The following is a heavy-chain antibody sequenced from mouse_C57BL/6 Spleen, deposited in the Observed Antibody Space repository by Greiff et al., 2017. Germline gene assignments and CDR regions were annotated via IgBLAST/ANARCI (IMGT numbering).Heavy chain of an antibody. V-gene: IGHV1-7*01. CDR1: GYTFTSYW. Sequence: VTLMESGAELAKPGASVKLSCKASGYTFTSYWMPWVKQRPGPGVEWIGYINPSSGYTKYNQQFKDKATLTADKYSSTAYMQLSSLTYEDSAVYSCARSADWGKGTLVTVSA. CDR2: INPSSGYT. CDR3: ARSAD. J-gene: IGHJ3*01.